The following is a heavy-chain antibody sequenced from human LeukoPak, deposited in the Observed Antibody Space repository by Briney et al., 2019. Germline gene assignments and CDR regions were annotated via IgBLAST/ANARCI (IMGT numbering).Heavy chain of an antibody. CDR2: IKEDGSEK. V-gene: IGHV3-7*01. Sequence: PGGSLRLSCAASGFIFSKYWMIWVRQAPGKGLEWVANIKEDGSEKYYVDSVKGRFTISRDNAKNSLYVQMNNLRAEDTAVYYCAELGITMIGGVWGKGTTVTISS. D-gene: IGHD3-10*02. CDR1: GFIFSKYW. J-gene: IGHJ6*04. CDR3: AELGITMIGGV.